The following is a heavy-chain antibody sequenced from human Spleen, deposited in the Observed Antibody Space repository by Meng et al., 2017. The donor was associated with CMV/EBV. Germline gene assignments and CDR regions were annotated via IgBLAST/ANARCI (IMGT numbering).Heavy chain of an antibody. D-gene: IGHD3-22*01. J-gene: IGHJ5*02. CDR2: FDPEDGET. CDR3: ATENDYYDSKGLDP. V-gene: IGHV1-24*01. Sequence: KVSGYNLTELSMHWVRQAPGRGLGWMGVFDPEDGETIFAQRFQGRVTLTEDTSTDTAYMELRSLRSEDTAVYYCATENDYYDSKGLDPWGQGTLVTVSS. CDR1: GYNLTELS.